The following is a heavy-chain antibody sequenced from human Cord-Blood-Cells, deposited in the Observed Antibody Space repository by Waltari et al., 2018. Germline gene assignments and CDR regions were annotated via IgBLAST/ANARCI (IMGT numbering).Heavy chain of an antibody. Sequence: EVQLVESGGGLVQPGGSLRLSCAASGFTLSSYDMHWARQATGKGLEWVSAIGTAGDTYYPGSVKGRFTISRENAKNSLYLQMNSLGAGDTAVYYCARSLAAGNRLGPYYYGMDVWGQGTTVTVSS. CDR1: GFTLSSYD. V-gene: IGHV3-13*01. D-gene: IGHD6-13*01. J-gene: IGHJ6*02. CDR2: IGTAGDT. CDR3: ARSLAAGNRLGPYYYGMDV.